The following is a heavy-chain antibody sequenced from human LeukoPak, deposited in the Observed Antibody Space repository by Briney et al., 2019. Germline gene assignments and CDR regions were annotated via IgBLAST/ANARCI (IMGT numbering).Heavy chain of an antibody. V-gene: IGHV3-66*01. J-gene: IGHJ6*02. CDR2: IYSGGST. Sequence: PGGSLGLSCAASGFTVSSNYMSWVRQAPGKGLEWVSVIYSGGSTYYADSVKGRFTISRDNSKNTLYLQMNSLRAEDTAVYYCARFNSSGWYTYYYYGMDVWGQGTTVTVSS. D-gene: IGHD6-19*01. CDR1: GFTVSSNY. CDR3: ARFNSSGWYTYYYYGMDV.